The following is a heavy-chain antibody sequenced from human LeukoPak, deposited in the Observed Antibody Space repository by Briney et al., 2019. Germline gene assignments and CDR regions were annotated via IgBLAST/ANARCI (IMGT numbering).Heavy chain of an antibody. D-gene: IGHD6-6*01. V-gene: IGHV3-48*01. J-gene: IGHJ6*03. Sequence: GGSLRLSCAASGFTFSSYRLNWVRHAPGKGLERVSYISSSSSTIYYADSVKGRFTISRDNAKNSLYLQMNSLKTEDTAVYYCTRGEYSSSYTTFGFSGYYYYYLDVWGKGTTVTVSS. CDR1: GFTFSSYR. CDR2: ISSSSSTI. CDR3: TRGEYSSSYTTFGFSGYYYYYLDV.